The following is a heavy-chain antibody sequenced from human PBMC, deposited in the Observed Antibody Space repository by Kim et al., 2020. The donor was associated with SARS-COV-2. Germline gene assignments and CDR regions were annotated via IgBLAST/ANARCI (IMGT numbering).Heavy chain of an antibody. CDR2: ISGDSGSI. CDR3: AKDIGSGRRNRFDY. V-gene: IGHV3-9*01. CDR1: GFTFGDYS. Sequence: GGSLRLSCAASGFTFGDYSMHWVRQAPGKGLEWVSGISGDSGSIGYADSVKGRFTISRDNAKNSLYLQMNSLRAEDTALYYCAKDIGSGRRNRFDYWGQGTLVTVSS. J-gene: IGHJ4*02.